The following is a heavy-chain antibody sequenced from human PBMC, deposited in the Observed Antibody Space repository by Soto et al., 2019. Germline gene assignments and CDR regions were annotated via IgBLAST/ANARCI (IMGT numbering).Heavy chain of an antibody. Sequence: GASVKVSCKASGYTFTGYYMHWVRQAPGEGLEWIGWIYPNSGGTNYAQKFQGRVTMTRDTSISTAYMELSRLRSDDTAVYYCARAGSRGYQLKNWFDPWGPGTLVTV. CDR3: ARAGSRGYQLKNWFDP. V-gene: IGHV1-2*02. CDR2: IYPNSGGT. CDR1: GYTFTGYY. D-gene: IGHD2-2*01. J-gene: IGHJ5*02.